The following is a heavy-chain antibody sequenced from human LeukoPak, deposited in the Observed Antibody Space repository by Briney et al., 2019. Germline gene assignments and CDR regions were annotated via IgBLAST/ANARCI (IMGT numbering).Heavy chain of an antibody. J-gene: IGHJ4*02. D-gene: IGHD1-26*01. V-gene: IGHV4-59*01. Sequence: SETLSLTCTVSGDSISSYYWSWIRQPQGKGLEHIGNICDSGSSYYNPSLKRRVTIPVDTSNIQSSLKLSSVTEADTAGHYCARSYSVRSYYFDCWGQGTLVTVSS. CDR2: ICDSGSS. CDR3: ARSYSVRSYYFDC. CDR1: GDSISSYY.